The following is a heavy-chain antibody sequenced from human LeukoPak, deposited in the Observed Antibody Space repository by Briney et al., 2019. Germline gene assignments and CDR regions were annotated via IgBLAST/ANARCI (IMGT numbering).Heavy chain of an antibody. CDR3: ARDQGRWLVRTFDY. CDR2: IYYSGGT. J-gene: IGHJ4*02. CDR1: GGSISGYY. V-gene: IGHV4-59*01. Sequence: PSETLSLTCTVSGGSISGYYWSWVRQPPGKGLEWIGYIYYSGGTSCNPSLKSRVTISVDTSKNQFSLKLSSVTAADTAVYYCARDQGRWLVRTFDYWGQGTLVTVSS. D-gene: IGHD6-19*01.